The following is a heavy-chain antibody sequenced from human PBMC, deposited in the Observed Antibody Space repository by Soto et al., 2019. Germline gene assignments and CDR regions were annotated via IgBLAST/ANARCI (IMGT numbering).Heavy chain of an antibody. V-gene: IGHV4-31*01. Sequence: SETLSLTCTVSGAYMRNDYYYWSWVRQNPGKDLEWIGHMHHSGRTHYNQSLKSQVAISVDTSKNQLSLYLNSVTAADTAVYYCAGWVEVSLDYFDSWGQGTPVTVS. J-gene: IGHJ4*02. CDR1: GAYMRNDYYY. CDR2: MHHSGRT. CDR3: AGWVEVSLDYFDS. D-gene: IGHD2-15*01.